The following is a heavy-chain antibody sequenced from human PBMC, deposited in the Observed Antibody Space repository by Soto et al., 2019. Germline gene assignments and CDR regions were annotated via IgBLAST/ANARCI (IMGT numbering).Heavy chain of an antibody. V-gene: IGHV3-30-3*01. D-gene: IGHD3-3*01. J-gene: IGHJ4*02. CDR2: ISYDGSNK. CDR3: ARDQDADFWSGYHDY. Sequence: GGSLRLSCAASGFTFSSYAMHWVRQAPGKGLEWVAVISYDGSNKYYADSVKGRFTISRDNSKNTLYLQMNSLRAEDTAVYYCARDQDADFWSGYHDYWGQGTLVTVSS. CDR1: GFTFSSYA.